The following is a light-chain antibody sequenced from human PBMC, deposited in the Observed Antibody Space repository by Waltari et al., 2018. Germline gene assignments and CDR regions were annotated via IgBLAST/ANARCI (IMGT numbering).Light chain of an antibody. Sequence: SYELTQPPSVSVSPGQTASITCSGDKLGDKYACWYQQKPGQSPVLVIYQDSKRPSGIPERFSGSNSGNTAPLTISGTQAMDEADYYCQAWDSSTARVVFGGGTKLTVL. J-gene: IGLJ2*01. V-gene: IGLV3-1*01. CDR3: QAWDSSTARVV. CDR2: QDS. CDR1: KLGDKY.